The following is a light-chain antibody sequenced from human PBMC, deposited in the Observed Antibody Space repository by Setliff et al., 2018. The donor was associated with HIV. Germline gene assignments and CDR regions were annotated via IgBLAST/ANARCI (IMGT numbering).Light chain of an antibody. J-gene: IGLJ1*01. CDR2: DVS. V-gene: IGLV2-14*01. CDR3: SSYPSSSTYV. CDR1: SSDVGGYNY. Sequence: QSALAQPASVSGSPGQSITISCTGTSSDVGGYNYVSWYQQHPGKAPKFLIYDVSKRPSGVSNRFSGSKSGNTASLTISGRQAEDEADYYCSSYPSSSTYVFGTGTKVTVL.